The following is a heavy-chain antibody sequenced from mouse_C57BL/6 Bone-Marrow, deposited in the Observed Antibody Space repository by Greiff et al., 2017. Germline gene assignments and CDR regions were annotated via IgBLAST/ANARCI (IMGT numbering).Heavy chain of an antibody. CDR1: GYTFTDYY. CDR2: INPYNGGT. CDR3: QILYYSGSRFAY. V-gene: IGHV1-19*01. Sequence: VQLQQSGPVLVKPGASVKMSCKASGYTFTDYYMNWVKQSHGKSLEWIGVINPYNGGTSYNQKFKGKATLTVDKSSSTAYMELNSLTSEDSAVYYCQILYYSGSRFAYWGQGTLVTVSA. D-gene: IGHD1-1*01. J-gene: IGHJ3*01.